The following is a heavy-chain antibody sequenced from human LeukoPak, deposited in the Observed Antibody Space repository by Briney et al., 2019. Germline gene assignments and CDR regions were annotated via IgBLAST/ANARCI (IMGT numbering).Heavy chain of an antibody. D-gene: IGHD6-19*01. J-gene: IGHJ3*02. CDR1: GGSISSYY. CDR3: ARGGLYSSGWYRVRDAFDI. Sequence: SETLSLTCTVSGGSISSYYWSWIRQPPGKGLEWIGHIFDRGSTHYSPSLKSRVTISVDTSKNQFSLKLSSVTAADTAVYYCARGGLYSSGWYRVRDAFDIWGQGTMVT. CDR2: IFDRGST. V-gene: IGHV4-59*12.